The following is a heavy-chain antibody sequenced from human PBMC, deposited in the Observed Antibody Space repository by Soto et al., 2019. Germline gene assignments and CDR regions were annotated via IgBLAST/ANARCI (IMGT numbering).Heavy chain of an antibody. J-gene: IGHJ6*02. CDR2: ISYDGGSE. CDR1: GFTFSGYA. V-gene: IGHV3-30-3*01. CDR3: ARGGGGYYYYGMDV. Sequence: ESGGGVVQPGTSLRLSCAASGFTFSGYALHWVRQAPGKGLEWVAVISYDGGSEYYADSVKGRFTIARDNSKNALSLQMNSLRPEDTAVYYCARGGGGYYYYGMDVWGQGTTVTVSS. D-gene: IGHD3-10*01.